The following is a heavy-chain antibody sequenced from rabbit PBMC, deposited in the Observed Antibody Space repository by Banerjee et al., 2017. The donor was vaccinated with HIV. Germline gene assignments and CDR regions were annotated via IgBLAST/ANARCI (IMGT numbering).Heavy chain of an antibody. CDR3: ARSNTYYGMDL. J-gene: IGHJ6*01. V-gene: IGHV1S45*01. CDR2: IYAGSSGST. CDR1: GFDFSSNA. Sequence: QEQLVESGGGLVKPEGSLTLTCKASGFDFSSNAMCWVRQAPGKGLEWIACIYAGSSGSTWYASWAKGRFTISKTSSTTVTLQMTSLTAADTATYFCARSNTYYGMDLWGPGTLVTVS.